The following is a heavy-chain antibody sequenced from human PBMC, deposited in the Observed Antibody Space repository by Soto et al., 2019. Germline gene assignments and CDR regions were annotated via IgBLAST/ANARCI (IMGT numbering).Heavy chain of an antibody. CDR3: ARWEQPLFDY. J-gene: IGHJ4*02. CDR2: ISSDGNHK. Sequence: QVKLVESGGGVVQPGRSLRLSCAASGFNVSAYTMHWVRQAPGKGLEWVAVISSDGNHKYYTDSVKGRFTISRDTSTNTLYLQMNSLRAEDTAVYYCARWEQPLFDYRGQGTLVTVSS. V-gene: IGHV3-30-3*01. D-gene: IGHD1-26*01. CDR1: GFNVSAYT.